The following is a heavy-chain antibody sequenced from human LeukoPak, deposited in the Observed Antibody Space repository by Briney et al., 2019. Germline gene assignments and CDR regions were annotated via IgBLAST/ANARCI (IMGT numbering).Heavy chain of an antibody. CDR2: ISGDGGST. CDR1: GFTFDDYA. Sequence: GGSLRLSCAASGFTFDDYAMHWVRQAPGKGLEWVSLISGDGGSTYYANSAKGRFTISRDNSKNSLYLQMNSLRTEDTALYYCAKDILGAPGGYSGDDAFDIWGQGTMVTVS. CDR3: AKDILGAPGGYSGDDAFDI. V-gene: IGHV3-43*02. D-gene: IGHD5-12*01. J-gene: IGHJ3*02.